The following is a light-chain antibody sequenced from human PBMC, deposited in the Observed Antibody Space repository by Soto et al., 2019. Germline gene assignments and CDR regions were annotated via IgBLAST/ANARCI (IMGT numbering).Light chain of an antibody. Sequence: IMMTQSPATLSVSPGERVTLSCRAGQSVRNNLVWYQQRPGQAPRLLIHGASSRATGIPARFRGSGSGTEFTLTISSLQSEDFAVYYCQHYNNWPPWTFGQATKV. CDR2: GAS. J-gene: IGKJ1*01. CDR1: QSVRNN. CDR3: QHYNNWPPWT. V-gene: IGKV3-15*01.